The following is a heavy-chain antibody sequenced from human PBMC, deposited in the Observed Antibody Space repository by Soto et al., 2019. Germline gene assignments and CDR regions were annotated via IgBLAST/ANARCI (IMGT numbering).Heavy chain of an antibody. CDR1: GFTFSSYG. CDR3: ARERRWLRLDY. CDR2: IWYDGSNK. J-gene: IGHJ4*02. Sequence: QVQLVESGGGVVQPGRSLRLSCAASGFTFSSYGMHWVRQAPGKGLEWVAVIWYDGSNKYYADSVKGRFTISRDNSKNTLYLQMNSLRAEDTAVYYWARERRWLRLDYWGQGTLVTVSS. D-gene: IGHD5-12*01. V-gene: IGHV3-33*01.